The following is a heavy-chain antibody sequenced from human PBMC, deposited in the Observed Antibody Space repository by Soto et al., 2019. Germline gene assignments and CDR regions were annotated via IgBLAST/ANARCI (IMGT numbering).Heavy chain of an antibody. D-gene: IGHD5-12*01. V-gene: IGHV4-4*07. CDR1: SGSINTFY. J-gene: IGHJ4*02. CDR3: AREGSYSAYNFAHGIQLWSFDF. CDR2: IFSSGST. Sequence: SETLSLTCTVSSGSINTFYWSWVRKPAGKGLEWIWRIFSSGSTSFNPSLESRVAMSVDTSKNHFSLNLSSVTAADMAVYYCAREGSYSAYNFAHGIQLWSFDFWGQGALVTVSS.